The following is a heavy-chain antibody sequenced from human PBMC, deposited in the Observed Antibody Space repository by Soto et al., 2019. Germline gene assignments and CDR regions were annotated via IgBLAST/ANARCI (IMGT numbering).Heavy chain of an antibody. CDR1: GFNFGSYG. V-gene: IGHV3-23*01. J-gene: IGHJ6*02. Sequence: GGSLRLSCSASGFNFGSYGMRWVRQAPGKGLEWVSGLTASGLNTYYTDSVKGGFTISRDNSRNTVYLQMSVLRVEDTAVFHCAKGLGNAKEVWGQGTTVTVSS. CDR3: AKGLGNAKEV. CDR2: LTASGLNT. D-gene: IGHD2-8*01.